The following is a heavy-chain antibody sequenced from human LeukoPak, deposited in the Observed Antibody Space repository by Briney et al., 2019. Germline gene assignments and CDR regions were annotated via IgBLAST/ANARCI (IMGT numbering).Heavy chain of an antibody. CDR3: ARDPVGYYFDY. CDR1: GFTFSSYA. CDR2: ISYDGSNK. Sequence: GGSLRLSCAASGFTFSSYAMHWVRQAPGKGLEWVAVISYDGSNKYYADSVKGRFTISRDNSKNTLYLQMNSLRVEDTAVYYCARDPVGYYFDYWGQGTLVTVSS. J-gene: IGHJ4*02. V-gene: IGHV3-30*04. D-gene: IGHD1-26*01.